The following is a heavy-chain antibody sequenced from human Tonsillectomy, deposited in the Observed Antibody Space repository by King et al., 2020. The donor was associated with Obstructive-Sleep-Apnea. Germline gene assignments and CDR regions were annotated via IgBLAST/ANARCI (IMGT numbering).Heavy chain of an antibody. CDR3: ASGNSTSPGY. V-gene: IGHV4-4*02. CDR2: IYHMGST. D-gene: IGHD2/OR15-2a*01. Sequence: VQLVESGPGLVKPSGTLSLNFAVSGGSISRTSWCGWVRQPPGQGLEWIGVIYHMGSTNYHPSLKNRVTISIGKSENQFSLKLTSMTAADTAVYYCASGNSTSPGYWGQGTLVTVSS. J-gene: IGHJ4*02. CDR1: GGSISRTSW.